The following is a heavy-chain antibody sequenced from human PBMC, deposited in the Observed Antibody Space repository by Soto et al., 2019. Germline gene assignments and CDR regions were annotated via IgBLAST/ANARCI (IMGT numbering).Heavy chain of an antibody. J-gene: IGHJ6*02. Sequence: GGSLRLSCAASGFTFSDHYMSWIRQTPEEGLEWVSYISTRGSDIYYADSVKGRFTISRDDAKNSLHLQMNSLRAEDTAVYYCARVHYGMDVWGQGTSVTVSS. V-gene: IGHV3-11*01. CDR3: ARVHYGMDV. CDR2: ISTRGSDI. CDR1: GFTFSDHY.